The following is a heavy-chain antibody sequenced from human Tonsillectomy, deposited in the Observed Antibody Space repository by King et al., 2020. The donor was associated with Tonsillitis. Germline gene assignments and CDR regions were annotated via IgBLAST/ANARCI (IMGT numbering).Heavy chain of an antibody. CDR2: ISSSGSTI. J-gene: IGHJ4*02. Sequence: VQLVESGGGLVQPGGSLRLSCAASGFTFSSYEMNWVRQAPGKGLEWVSDISSSGSTIYYADSLKGRFTISRDNAKNSLYLQMNSLRAEDTAVYYCAREGSGWDFDYWGQGTLVTVSS. D-gene: IGHD6-19*01. CDR3: AREGSGWDFDY. V-gene: IGHV3-48*03. CDR1: GFTFSSYE.